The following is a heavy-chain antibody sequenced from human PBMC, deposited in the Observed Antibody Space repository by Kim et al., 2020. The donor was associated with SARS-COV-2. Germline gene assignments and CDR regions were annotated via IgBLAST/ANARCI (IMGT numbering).Heavy chain of an antibody. CDR2: IYYSGST. CDR1: GGSISSSSYY. CDR3: ICGDSRVYDAFDI. V-gene: IGHV4-39*01. Sequence: SETLSLTCTVSGGSISSSSYYWGWIRQPPGKGLEWIGSIYYSGSTYYNPSLKSRVTISVDTSKNQFSLKLSSVTAADTAVYYCICGDSRVYDAFDIWGQGTMVTVSS. D-gene: IGHD5-12*01. J-gene: IGHJ3*02.